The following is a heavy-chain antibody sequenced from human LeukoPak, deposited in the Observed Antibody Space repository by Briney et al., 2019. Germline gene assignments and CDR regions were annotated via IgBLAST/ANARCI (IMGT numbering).Heavy chain of an antibody. D-gene: IGHD3-22*01. Sequence: GGSLRLSCSASGFAFSRFAMTWVRQLPRKGLDWVSSISGNGHQTYYGDSVKGRFSVSRDNSKNILYLQMDSLRADDSALYYCAKDANYYDSSGYLIPFDYWGQGTLVTVSS. CDR3: AKDANYYDSSGYLIPFDY. CDR2: ISGNGHQT. CDR1: GFAFSRFA. J-gene: IGHJ4*02. V-gene: IGHV3-23*01.